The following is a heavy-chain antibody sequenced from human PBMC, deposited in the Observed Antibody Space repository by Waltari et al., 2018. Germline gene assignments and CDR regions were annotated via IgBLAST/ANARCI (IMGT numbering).Heavy chain of an antibody. D-gene: IGHD5-12*01. Sequence: QLRLQESGPGLVRPSGTLSLTCDVSGDSARTTDWWRWVRQSPGKGLEWIGQVHGSGKTNYNPSFASRVSVSLHTPANQFSLTVTSATAADTAVYYCGRDRGRGLYLDSWGQGTLVTVSP. CDR3: GRDRGRGLYLDS. CDR1: GDSARTTDW. J-gene: IGHJ4*02. V-gene: IGHV4-4*02. CDR2: VHGSGKT.